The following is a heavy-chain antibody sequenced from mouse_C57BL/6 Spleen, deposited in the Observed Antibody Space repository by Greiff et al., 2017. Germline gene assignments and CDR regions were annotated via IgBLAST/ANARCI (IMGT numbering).Heavy chain of an antibody. CDR1: GFTFSSYA. J-gene: IGHJ2*01. CDR3: TRGDYGSSEYFDY. V-gene: IGHV5-9-1*02. D-gene: IGHD1-1*01. Sequence: EVKLMESGEGLVKPGGSLKLSCAASGFTFSSYAMSWVRQTPEKRLEWVAYISSGGDYIYYADTVKGRFTISRDNARNTLYLQMSSLKSEDTAMYYCTRGDYGSSEYFDYWGQGTTLTVSS. CDR2: ISSGGDYI.